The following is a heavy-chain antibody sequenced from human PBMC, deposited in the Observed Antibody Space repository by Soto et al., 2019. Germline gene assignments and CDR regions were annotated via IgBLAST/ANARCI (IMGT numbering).Heavy chain of an antibody. Sequence: GGSLRLSCAASGFTFSNYDMHWVRQAPGKGLEWVAIISYDGTNKYYADSVKGRFTISRDNSKNTLYLQMNSLRPEDTAVYYCARDLTYSFDYWGQGTLVTVSS. D-gene: IGHD3-10*01. CDR2: ISYDGTNK. CDR1: GFTFSNYD. V-gene: IGHV3-30*03. J-gene: IGHJ4*02. CDR3: ARDLTYSFDY.